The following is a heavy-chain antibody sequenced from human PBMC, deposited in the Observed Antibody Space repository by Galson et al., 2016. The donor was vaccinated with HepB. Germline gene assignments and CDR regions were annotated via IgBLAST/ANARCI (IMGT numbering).Heavy chain of an antibody. D-gene: IGHD2-2*01. V-gene: IGHV3-30*04. CDR2: VSYRGSNK. Sequence: SLRLSCAASIFTFSDFAMHWVRQAPGKGLEWVAVVSYRGSNKYYAELVKGRFTISRDNPKNTVYLQMSSLRPEDTAVYYGARGALYCSSVSCPYTAFDIWGQGTMVAFSS. CDR1: IFTFSDFA. J-gene: IGHJ3*02. CDR3: ARGALYCSSVSCPYTAFDI.